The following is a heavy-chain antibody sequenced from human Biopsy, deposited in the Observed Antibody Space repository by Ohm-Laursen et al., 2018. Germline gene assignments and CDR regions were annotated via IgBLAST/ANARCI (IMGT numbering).Heavy chain of an antibody. V-gene: IGHV1-46*01. D-gene: IGHD6-19*01. CDR3: ARNTGWYGDLYYFDY. CDR2: INPSGSTT. CDR1: GCSFTSYY. J-gene: IGHJ4*02. Sequence: ASAKVSCKASGCSFTSYYMHWVRQAPGQGLEWMGMINPSGSTTSYPQIFQGRVTMTRDTSKSTVYMELSSLRSADTAVYFCARNTGWYGDLYYFDYWGQGTLVTVSS.